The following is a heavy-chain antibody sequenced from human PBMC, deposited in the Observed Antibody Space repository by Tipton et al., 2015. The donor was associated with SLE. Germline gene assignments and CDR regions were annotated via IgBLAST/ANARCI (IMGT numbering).Heavy chain of an antibody. CDR1: GGSTSDTN. CDR3: ARTGVQGVIDY. J-gene: IGHJ4*02. V-gene: IGHV4-59*07. CDR2: IYNSGST. D-gene: IGHD3-10*01. Sequence: TLSLTCAVYGGSTSDTNWSWIRQPPGKGLEWIGYIYNSGSTNYNPSLESPVTISVDTSKNQFSLKLSSVTAADTAVYYCARTGVQGVIDYWGQGTLVTVSS.